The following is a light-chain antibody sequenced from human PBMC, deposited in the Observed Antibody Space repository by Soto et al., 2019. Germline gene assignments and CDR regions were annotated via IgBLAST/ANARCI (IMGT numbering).Light chain of an antibody. CDR1: HSVSSS. J-gene: IGKJ2*01. CDR2: GSS. V-gene: IGKV3-15*01. Sequence: DIVMTQSPATLSVSPGERITLSCRASHSVSSSLAWYQQKPGQAPRLLIYGSSTRATGIPARFSGSGSGTEFTLTISSLQSEDFVVYYCQQYDIWPQFTFGQGTKLEIK. CDR3: QQYDIWPQFT.